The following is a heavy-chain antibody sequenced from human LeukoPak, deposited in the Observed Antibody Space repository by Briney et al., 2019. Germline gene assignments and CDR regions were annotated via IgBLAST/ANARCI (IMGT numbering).Heavy chain of an antibody. Sequence: ASVKVSCKASGYTFSSDYIHWVRQAPGQGLEWMGIINPSGGSTIYAQKFQGRVTMTRDTSTSTVYMELSSLRSEDTAVYYCARDLSLTGATVDYWGQGTLVTVSS. CDR3: ARDLSLTGATVDY. CDR1: GYTFSSDY. D-gene: IGHD4-11*01. V-gene: IGHV1-46*01. CDR2: INPSGGST. J-gene: IGHJ4*02.